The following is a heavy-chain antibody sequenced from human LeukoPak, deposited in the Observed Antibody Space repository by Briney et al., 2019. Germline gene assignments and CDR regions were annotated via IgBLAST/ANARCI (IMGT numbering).Heavy chain of an antibody. V-gene: IGHV3-9*01. CDR2: ISWNSGSI. D-gene: IGHD6-13*01. CDR1: GFTFDDYA. CDR3: AKDLNRGYSSSFDY. Sequence: GGSLRLSCAASGFTFDDYAMHWVRQAPGKGLEWVSGISWNSGSIGYADSVKGRFTISRDNAKNSLYLQMNSLRAEDTAVYYCAKDLNRGYSSSFDYWGQGTLVTVSS. J-gene: IGHJ4*02.